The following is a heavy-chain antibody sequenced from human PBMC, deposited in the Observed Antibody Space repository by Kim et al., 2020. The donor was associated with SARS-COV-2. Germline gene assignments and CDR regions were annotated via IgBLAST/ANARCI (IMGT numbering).Heavy chain of an antibody. CDR1: GYTFSSYY. Sequence: ASVKVSCKTSGYTFSSYYMHWVRQAPGQGLEWMGIINPSGGDTTYAQKFQGRITMTRDTSTSTVYMELSSLRPEDTAIYYCARGGSGNVPGVYWGQGTLVTVSS. CDR2: INPSGGDT. V-gene: IGHV1-46*01. CDR3: ARGGSGNVPGVY. D-gene: IGHD1-26*01. J-gene: IGHJ4*02.